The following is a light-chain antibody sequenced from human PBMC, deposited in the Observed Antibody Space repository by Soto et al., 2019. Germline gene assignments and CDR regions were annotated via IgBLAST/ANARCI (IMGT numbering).Light chain of an antibody. CDR2: DAS. Sequence: EIVPAQSPAPPSVSPRERGTLSCRASQSVSSYLAWYQQKPGQAPRLLIYDASNRATGIPARFSGSGSGTDFTLTISSLEPEDFAVYYCQQRSNWPRITFGQGTRLEIK. J-gene: IGKJ5*01. V-gene: IGKV3-11*01. CDR3: QQRSNWPRIT. CDR1: QSVSSY.